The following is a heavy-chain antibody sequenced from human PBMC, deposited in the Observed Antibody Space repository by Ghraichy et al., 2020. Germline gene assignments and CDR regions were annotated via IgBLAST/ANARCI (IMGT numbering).Heavy chain of an antibody. V-gene: IGHV1-46*01. Sequence: ASVKVSCKASGYTFTSYYMHWVRQAPGQGLEWMGIINPSGGSTSYAQKFQGRVTMTRDTSTSTVYMELSSLRSEDTAVYYCARGAPTYYDFWSGYSTPDYWGQGTLVTVSS. CDR3: ARGAPTYYDFWSGYSTPDY. CDR2: INPSGGST. J-gene: IGHJ4*02. CDR1: GYTFTSYY. D-gene: IGHD3-3*01.